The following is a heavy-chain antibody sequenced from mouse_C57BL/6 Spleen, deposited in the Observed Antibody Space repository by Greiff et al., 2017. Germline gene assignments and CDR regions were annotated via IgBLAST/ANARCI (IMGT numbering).Heavy chain of an antibody. CDR1: GFTFSSYA. D-gene: IGHD1-1*01. Sequence: EVKLQESGEGLVKPGGSLKLSCAASGFTFSSYAMSWVRQTPEKRLEWVAYISSGGDYIYYADTVKGRFTISRDNARNTLYLQMSSLKSEDTAMYYCTRDSIYYYGSSWGYFDVWGTGTTVTVSS. CDR2: ISSGGDYI. V-gene: IGHV5-9-1*02. J-gene: IGHJ1*03. CDR3: TRDSIYYYGSSWGYFDV.